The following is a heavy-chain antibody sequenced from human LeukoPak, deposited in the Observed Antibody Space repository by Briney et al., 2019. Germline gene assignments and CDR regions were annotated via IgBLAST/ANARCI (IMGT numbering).Heavy chain of an antibody. D-gene: IGHD5-18*01. Sequence: ASVKVSCKASGGTFSSYAISWVRQAPGQGLEWMGRIIPILGIANYAQKFQGRVTITADKSTSTAYMELSSLRSEDTAVYYCARVDTAMVIDYWGQGTLVTVPS. CDR3: ARVDTAMVIDY. CDR2: IIPILGIA. J-gene: IGHJ4*02. V-gene: IGHV1-69*04. CDR1: GGTFSSYA.